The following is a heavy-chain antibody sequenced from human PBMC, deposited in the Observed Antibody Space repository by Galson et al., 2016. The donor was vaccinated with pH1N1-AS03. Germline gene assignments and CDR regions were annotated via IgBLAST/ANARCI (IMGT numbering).Heavy chain of an antibody. CDR3: ARHRLSVTHSFSTRGIDV. CDR1: GYSFTNYW. J-gene: IGHJ6*04. Sequence: QSGAEVKKPGESLKISCKGSGYSFTNYWIGWVRQMPGKGLEWIGIIYPGDSYTRYSPSFQGQVTISSDKSITTAYLQWSNLKASDTAMYYCARHRLSVTHSFSTRGIDVWGKGTTVTVSS. D-gene: IGHD5/OR15-5a*01. CDR2: IYPGDSYT. V-gene: IGHV5-51*01.